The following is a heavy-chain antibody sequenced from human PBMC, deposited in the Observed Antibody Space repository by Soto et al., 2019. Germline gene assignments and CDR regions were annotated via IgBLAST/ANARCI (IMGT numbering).Heavy chain of an antibody. CDR3: ARLSGDYYGSDV. Sequence: SETLSLTCTVSGGSINNYYWNWIRPPPGKGLEWIGDIHYSGSTNYSPSLKSRVTMSVDTSKNQFSLSLSSVTAADSAVYHCARLSGDYYGSDVWGQGTTVTVSS. D-gene: IGHD3-10*01. CDR1: GGSINNYY. V-gene: IGHV4-59*01. J-gene: IGHJ6*02. CDR2: IHYSGST.